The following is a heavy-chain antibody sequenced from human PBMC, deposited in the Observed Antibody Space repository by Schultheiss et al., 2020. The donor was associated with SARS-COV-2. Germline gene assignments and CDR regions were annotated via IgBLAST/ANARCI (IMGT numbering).Heavy chain of an antibody. CDR1: GGSISNYY. CDR3: ARHVNTWNDRGYYYYGMDV. D-gene: IGHD1-1*01. J-gene: IGHJ6*02. Sequence: SETLSLTCAVSGGSISNYYWSWIRQPPGKGLEWIGCIHYSGSTNYNPSLRSRVTISVDTSKNQFSLKVTSVTAADTAVYYCARHVNTWNDRGYYYYGMDVWGQGTTVTVSS. CDR2: IHYSGST. V-gene: IGHV4-59*08.